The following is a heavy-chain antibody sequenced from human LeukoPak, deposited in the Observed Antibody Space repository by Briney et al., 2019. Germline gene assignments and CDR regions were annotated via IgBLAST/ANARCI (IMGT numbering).Heavy chain of an antibody. CDR1: GGSISSYY. CDR2: IYYSGST. V-gene: IGHV4-59*01. J-gene: IGHJ4*02. D-gene: IGHD2-15*01. Sequence: PSETLSLTCTVSGGSISSYYWSWIRQPPGKGLEWIGYIYYSGSTNYNPSLKSRVTISVDTSKDQFSLKLSSVTAADTAVYYCARGDEAVVAATSFDYWGQGTLVTVSS. CDR3: ARGDEAVVAATSFDY.